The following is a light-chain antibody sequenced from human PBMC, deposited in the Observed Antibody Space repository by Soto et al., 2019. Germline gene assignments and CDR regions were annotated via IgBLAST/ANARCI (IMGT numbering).Light chain of an antibody. Sequence: QSALTQPASVSGSPGQSITIPCTGTSSDVGNNNYVSWYQHNPGRAPKVMICDVTNRPSGVSNRFSGSKSGNTASLTISGLQAEDEADYYCSSFTGSSYVFGTGTKVTVL. CDR1: SSDVGNNNY. V-gene: IGLV2-14*03. J-gene: IGLJ1*01. CDR2: DVT. CDR3: SSFTGSSYV.